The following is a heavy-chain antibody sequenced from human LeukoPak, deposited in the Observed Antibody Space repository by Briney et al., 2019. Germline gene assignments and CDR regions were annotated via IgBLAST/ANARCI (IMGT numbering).Heavy chain of an antibody. J-gene: IGHJ4*02. CDR3: AKEADYYDSSGYFDY. V-gene: IGHV3-30*18. CDR1: GFTFSNYG. D-gene: IGHD3-22*01. Sequence: PGRSLRLSCAASGFTFSNYGMHWVRQAPGKGLEWVAVISYDGSNKYYADSVKGRFTISRDNSKNTLYLQMNSLRAEDTAVYYCAKEADYYDSSGYFDYWGQGTLVTVSS. CDR2: ISYDGSNK.